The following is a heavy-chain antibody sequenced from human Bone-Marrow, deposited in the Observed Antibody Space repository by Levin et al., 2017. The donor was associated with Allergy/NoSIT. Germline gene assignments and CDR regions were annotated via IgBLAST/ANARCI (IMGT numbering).Heavy chain of an antibody. J-gene: IGHJ4*02. V-gene: IGHV4-59*01. CDR2: IHEIGST. CDR1: DGSINTYF. Sequence: SQTLSLTCTVSDGSINTYFWHWIRQSPGRGLEWIGHIHEIGSTKYNPSLKSRVTISLDTSNNHFSLRFTSVTPSDPAVYYCAGGWAPGGDSDASLNYWGQGTLVTGS. D-gene: IGHD4-23*01. CDR3: AGGWAPGGDSDASLNY.